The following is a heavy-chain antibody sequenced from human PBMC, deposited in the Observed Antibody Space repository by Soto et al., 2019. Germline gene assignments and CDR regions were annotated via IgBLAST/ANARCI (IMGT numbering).Heavy chain of an antibody. Sequence: PSQTLSLPCAISGDSVSSNSAAWNWVRQSPSRGLEWLGRTYYRSKWKTDYAVSVRGRITINPDTSNNQFSLQLNSVTPGDTAVYYCARGDVIDIWGRGTMVTVSS. V-gene: IGHV6-1*01. J-gene: IGHJ3*02. CDR1: GDSVSSNSAA. CDR2: TYYRSKWKT. CDR3: ARGDVIDI.